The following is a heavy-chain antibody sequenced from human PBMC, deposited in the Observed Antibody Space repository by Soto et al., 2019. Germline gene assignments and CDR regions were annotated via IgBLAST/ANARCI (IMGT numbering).Heavy chain of an antibody. V-gene: IGHV1-69*06. Sequence: GASVSVSCNASGGTFSSYTSSWVRQAAGQRLNWMGCIIPIFCTANYAQKFQGRVTITADKSTSTAYMELSRVRSEETAVYYCARGGSRWLILGWSDPWGPGTLVTVSS. D-gene: IGHD6-13*01. CDR3: ARGGSRWLILGWSDP. CDR2: IIPIFCTA. J-gene: IGHJ5*02. CDR1: GGTFSSYT.